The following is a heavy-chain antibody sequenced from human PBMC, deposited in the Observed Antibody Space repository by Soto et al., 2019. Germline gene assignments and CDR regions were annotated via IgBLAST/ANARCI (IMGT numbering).Heavy chain of an antibody. J-gene: IGHJ4*02. CDR3: SRHGGVSGQLILYY. D-gene: IGHD6-13*01. Sequence: EVQLVESGGGLVQPGGSLKLSCAASGFTVSGSTMHWVRQASGKGLEWVGRIRSKGNSYATTYAASAKGRFTISRDDSKNTAYLQMNSLKTEDTAVYYCSRHGGVSGQLILYYWGQGTLVTVSS. CDR1: GFTVSGST. V-gene: IGHV3-73*02. CDR2: IRSKGNSYAT.